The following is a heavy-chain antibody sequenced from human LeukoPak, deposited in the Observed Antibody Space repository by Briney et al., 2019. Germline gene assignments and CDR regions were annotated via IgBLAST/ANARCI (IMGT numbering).Heavy chain of an antibody. Sequence: SETLSLTCTVSGGSISSSSYYWGWIRQPPGKGLEWIGSIYYSGSTYYNPSLKSRVTISVDTSKNQFSLKLSSVTAADTAVYYCAGISLSGWNYFDYWGQGTLVAVSS. CDR2: IYYSGST. CDR3: AGISLSGWNYFDY. D-gene: IGHD6-19*01. V-gene: IGHV4-39*07. J-gene: IGHJ4*02. CDR1: GGSISSSSYY.